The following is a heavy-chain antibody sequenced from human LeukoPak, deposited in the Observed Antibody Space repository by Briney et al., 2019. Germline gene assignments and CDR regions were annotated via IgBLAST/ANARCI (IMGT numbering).Heavy chain of an antibody. CDR2: IYYSGST. CDR1: GGSVSSGSYY. D-gene: IGHD2-2*01. Sequence: PSETLSLTCTVSGGSVSSGSYYWSWIRQPPGKGLEWIGYIYYSGSTNYNPSLKSRVTISVDTSKNQFSLKLSSVTAADTAVYYCAREGGQYCSSTSCSEYYFDYWGQGTLVTVSS. CDR3: AREGGQYCSSTSCSEYYFDY. V-gene: IGHV4-61*01. J-gene: IGHJ4*02.